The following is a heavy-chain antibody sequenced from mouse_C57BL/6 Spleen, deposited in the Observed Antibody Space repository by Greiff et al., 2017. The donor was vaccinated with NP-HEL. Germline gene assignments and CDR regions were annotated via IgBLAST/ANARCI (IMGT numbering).Heavy chain of an antibody. Sequence: QVQLQQSGTELVKPGASVKLSCKASGYTFTSYWMHWVKQRPGQGLEWIGNINPSNGGTNYNEKFKSKATLTVDKSSSTASMQLSSLTSEDSAVDYCARSRSTTYFDYWGQGTTLTVSS. D-gene: IGHD2-14*01. CDR3: ARSRSTTYFDY. V-gene: IGHV1-53*01. CDR2: INPSNGGT. CDR1: GYTFTSYW. J-gene: IGHJ2*01.